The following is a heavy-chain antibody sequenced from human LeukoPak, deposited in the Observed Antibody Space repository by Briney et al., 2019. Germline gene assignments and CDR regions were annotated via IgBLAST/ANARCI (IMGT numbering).Heavy chain of an antibody. CDR2: TYYRSQWFH. V-gene: IGHV6-1*01. J-gene: IGHJ3*01. CDR3: ARDWGVYSTSLSVITNFFDF. D-gene: IGHD3-16*01. Sequence: SQTLSLTCVISGDSVSSDTVSWNWLRQSPSRGLEWLGRTYYRSQWFHDYAVSVKSRITINSDTSKNQFTLQLNSMTPEDTAVYYCARDWGVYSTSLSVITNFFDFWGQGTVVTVSS. CDR1: GDSVSSDTVS.